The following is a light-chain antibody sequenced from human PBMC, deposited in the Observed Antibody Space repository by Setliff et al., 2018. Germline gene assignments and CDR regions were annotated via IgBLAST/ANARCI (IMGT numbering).Light chain of an antibody. CDR3: VLYMGSGIWV. V-gene: IGLV8-61*01. CDR1: SGSVSTSYY. CDR2: STN. Sequence: QTVVTQEPSLSVSPGGTVTLTCGLSSGSVSTSYYPSWYQQTPGQAPRTLIYSTNTRSSGVPDRLSGSILGNKAALTITGAQADDESDYYCVLYMGSGIWVFGGGTKVTVL. J-gene: IGLJ2*01.